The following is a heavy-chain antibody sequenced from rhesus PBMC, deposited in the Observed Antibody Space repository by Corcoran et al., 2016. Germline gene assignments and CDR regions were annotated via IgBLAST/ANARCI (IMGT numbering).Heavy chain of an antibody. Sequence: QVQLQESGPGLVKPSETLSLTCAVSGYSISSGYGWRWIRQPPGKGRGGMGYIGGSSGSTNYNPSLKSRVTISKDTSKNQFSLKLSSVTAADTAVYYCARVWEYCSGGVCFYYGLDSWGQGVVVTVSS. CDR1: GYSISSGYG. V-gene: IGHV4-127*01. CDR3: ARVWEYCSGGVCFYYGLDS. CDR2: IGGSSGST. J-gene: IGHJ6*01. D-gene: IGHD2-39*02.